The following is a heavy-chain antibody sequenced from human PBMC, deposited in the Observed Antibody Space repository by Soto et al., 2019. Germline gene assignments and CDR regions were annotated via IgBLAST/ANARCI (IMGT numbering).Heavy chain of an antibody. J-gene: IGHJ4*02. V-gene: IGHV3-23*01. CDR2: ISGSGGST. Sequence: EVQLLESGGGLVQPGGSLRLSCAASGFTFSSYAMSWVRQAPGKGLEWVSAISGSGGSTYYADSVKGRFTISRDNSTNTLYLQMNSLRAEDTAVYYCALASPVQLERGDYWGQGTLVTVSS. D-gene: IGHD1-1*01. CDR1: GFTFSSYA. CDR3: ALASPVQLERGDY.